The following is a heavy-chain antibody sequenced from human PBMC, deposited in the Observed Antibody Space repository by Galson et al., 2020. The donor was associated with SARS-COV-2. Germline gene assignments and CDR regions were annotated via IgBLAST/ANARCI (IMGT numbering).Heavy chain of an antibody. J-gene: IGHJ6*03. D-gene: IGHD2-21*01. CDR3: ATTYCGGDCYPYNYYYMDV. Sequence: GESLKISCKGSGYSFTSYWIGWVRQMPGKGLEWMGIIYPGDSDTRYSPSFQGQVTISADKSISTAYLQWSSLKASDTAMYYCATTYCGGDCYPYNYYYMDVWGKGTTVTVSS. CDR2: IYPGDSDT. CDR1: GYSFTSYW. V-gene: IGHV5-51*01.